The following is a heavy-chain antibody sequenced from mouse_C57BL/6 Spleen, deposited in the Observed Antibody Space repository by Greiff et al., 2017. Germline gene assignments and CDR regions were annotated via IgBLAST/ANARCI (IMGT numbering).Heavy chain of an antibody. J-gene: IGHJ4*01. V-gene: IGHV5-6*01. CDR1: GFTFSSYS. D-gene: IGHD1-1*01. Sequence: EVQVVESGGDLVKPGGSLKLSCAASGFTFSSYSMSWVRQTPDKRLEWVATISSGGSYTYYPDSVKGRFTISRDNAKNTLYLQMSSLKSEDTAMYYCARITVVASYYAMDYWGQGTSVTVSS. CDR2: ISSGGSYT. CDR3: ARITVVASYYAMDY.